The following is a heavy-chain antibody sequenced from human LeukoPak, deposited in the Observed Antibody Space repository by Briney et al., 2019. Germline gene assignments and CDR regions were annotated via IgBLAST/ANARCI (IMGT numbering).Heavy chain of an antibody. CDR3: AREDGYSSSWYSDY. CDR1: GFTFSSYE. V-gene: IGHV3-48*03. Sequence: PGGSLRLSCAASGFTFSSYEMNWVRQAPGKGLEWVSDISSTSIYTNYADSVKGRFTISRDNAKNSLYLQMNSLRAEDTAVYYCAREDGYSSSWYSDYWGQGTLVTVSS. J-gene: IGHJ4*02. D-gene: IGHD6-13*01. CDR2: ISSTSIYT.